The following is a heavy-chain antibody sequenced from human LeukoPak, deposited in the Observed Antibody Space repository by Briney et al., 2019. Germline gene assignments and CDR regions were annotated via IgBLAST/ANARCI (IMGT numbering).Heavy chain of an antibody. Sequence: GESLKISCKGSGYSFTSYWIGWVRQMPGKGLEWMWNIYPGDSDTRYSPSFQGQVTISADKSISTAYLQWSSLKASDTAMYYCARIGDGYSGYDYFDYWGQGTLVTVSS. V-gene: IGHV5-51*01. CDR3: ARIGDGYSGYDYFDY. D-gene: IGHD5-12*01. CDR2: IYPGDSDT. J-gene: IGHJ4*02. CDR1: GYSFTSYW.